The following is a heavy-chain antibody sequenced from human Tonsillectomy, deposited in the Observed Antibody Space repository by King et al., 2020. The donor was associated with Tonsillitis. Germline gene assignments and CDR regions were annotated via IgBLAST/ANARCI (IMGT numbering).Heavy chain of an antibody. D-gene: IGHD6-13*01. Sequence: QLVQSGPEGTKPGASVKVSCKASGYTFTDYYIHWVRQAPGQGLEWMGWINPDSGDTNYAQKFQGRVSITRDTSIIPAYMELSSLRSDDTAVYYCARSAKYSSSWYYFWGQGALVTVSS. V-gene: IGHV1-2*02. CDR1: GYTFTDYY. J-gene: IGHJ4*02. CDR3: ARSAKYSSSWYYF. CDR2: INPDSGDT.